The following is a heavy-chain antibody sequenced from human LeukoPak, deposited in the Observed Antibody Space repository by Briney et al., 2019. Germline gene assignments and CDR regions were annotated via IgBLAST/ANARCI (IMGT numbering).Heavy chain of an antibody. J-gene: IGHJ4*02. Sequence: SETLSLTCTVSGGSISSSSYYWGWIRQPPGKGLEWIGSIYYSGSTYCNPSLKSRVIISVDTSKNQFSLKLSPVTAADTAVHYCATRGELPAVSFDYWGQGTLVTVSS. CDR1: GGSISSSSYY. CDR2: IYYSGST. V-gene: IGHV4-39*07. D-gene: IGHD1-7*01. CDR3: ATRGELPAVSFDY.